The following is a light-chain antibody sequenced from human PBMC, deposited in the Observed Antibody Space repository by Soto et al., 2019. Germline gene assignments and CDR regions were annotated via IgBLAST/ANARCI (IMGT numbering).Light chain of an antibody. V-gene: IGLV2-11*01. Sequence: QSALTQPRSVSGSPGHSVTISCTGTSSDVGGYNYVSWYQQHPGKAPKIMIYDVSKRPSGVPDRFSGSKSGNTASLTISWLQAEDEADYYCCSYAGSSTGVFGGGTKLTVL. CDR1: SSDVGGYNY. CDR3: CSYAGSSTGV. CDR2: DVS. J-gene: IGLJ2*01.